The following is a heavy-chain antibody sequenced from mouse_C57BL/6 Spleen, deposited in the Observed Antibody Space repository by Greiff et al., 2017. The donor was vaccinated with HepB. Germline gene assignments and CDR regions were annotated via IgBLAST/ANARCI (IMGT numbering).Heavy chain of an antibody. Sequence: QVQLQQPGAELVMPGASVKLSCKASGYTFTSYWMHWVKQRPGQGLEWIGEIDPSDSYTNYNQKFKGKSTLTVDKSSSTAYMQLSSLTSEDSAVYYCARLGGYYVDYWGQGTTLTVSS. J-gene: IGHJ2*01. D-gene: IGHD1-1*02. CDR3: ARLGGYYVDY. V-gene: IGHV1-69*01. CDR2: IDPSDSYT. CDR1: GYTFTSYW.